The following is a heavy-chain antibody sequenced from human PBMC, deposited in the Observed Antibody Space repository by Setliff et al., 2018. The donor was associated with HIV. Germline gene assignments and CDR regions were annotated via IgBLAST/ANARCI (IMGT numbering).Heavy chain of an antibody. J-gene: IGHJ3*02. V-gene: IGHV4-39*02. Sequence: PSETLSLTCSVSGGSISSSSYSWGWIRQPPGKGLEYIGSIYNSGSTNYNSSLQSRVTISADTSRNRFSLRLGSVTAADTAVYYCARLWAYYDSSGRTAFDIWGQGTVVTVS. CDR3: ARLWAYYDSSGRTAFDI. CDR2: IYNSGST. D-gene: IGHD3-22*01. CDR1: GGSISSSSYS.